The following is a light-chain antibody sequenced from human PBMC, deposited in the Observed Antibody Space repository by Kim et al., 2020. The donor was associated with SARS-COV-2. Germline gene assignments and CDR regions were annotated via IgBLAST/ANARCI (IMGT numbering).Light chain of an antibody. Sequence: VALGQTARITCGGNNLGSKNVHWYQQKPGQAPVLVIYRDSNRPSGIPERFSGSNSGNTATLTISRAQAGDEADYYCQVWDSSTGVFGGGTQLTVL. V-gene: IGLV3-9*01. CDR2: RDS. CDR3: QVWDSSTGV. CDR1: NLGSKN. J-gene: IGLJ3*02.